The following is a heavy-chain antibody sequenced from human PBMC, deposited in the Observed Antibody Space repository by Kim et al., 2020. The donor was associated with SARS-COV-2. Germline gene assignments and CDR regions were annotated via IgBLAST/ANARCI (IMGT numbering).Heavy chain of an antibody. V-gene: IGHV3-9*01. J-gene: IGHJ4*02. CDR3: AKAPGYAYYFDY. Sequence: GYADSVKGRFTISRDNAKNSLYLQMNSLRAEDTALYYCAKAPGYAYYFDYWGQGTLVTVSS. D-gene: IGHD2-8*01.